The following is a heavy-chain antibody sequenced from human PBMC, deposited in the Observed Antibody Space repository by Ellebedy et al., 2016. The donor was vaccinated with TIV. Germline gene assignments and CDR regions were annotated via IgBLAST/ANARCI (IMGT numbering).Heavy chain of an antibody. Sequence: AASVKVSCKASAYTFTSYDINWVRQAPGQGLEWMGWMNPNSGKTGYAQKFQGRLTMTRNTSIRTAYMELSSLRSEDTAVYYCATNWVDAFDIWGQGTMVTVSS. V-gene: IGHV1-8*01. CDR3: ATNWVDAFDI. J-gene: IGHJ3*02. CDR1: AYTFTSYD. CDR2: MNPNSGKT. D-gene: IGHD7-27*01.